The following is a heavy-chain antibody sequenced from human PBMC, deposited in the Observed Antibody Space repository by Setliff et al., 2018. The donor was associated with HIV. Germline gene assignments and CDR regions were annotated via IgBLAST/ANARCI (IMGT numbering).Heavy chain of an antibody. J-gene: IGHJ4*02. CDR1: GYSFSSFA. D-gene: IGHD1-26*01. V-gene: IGHV1-3*01. Sequence: ASVKVSCKASGYSFSSFAMHWVRQAPGQRLEWMAWINAVNGNTKYSQKFQGRVTITKDTSASTAYMELSSLRSEDTAMYYCARGSSVGWEVLRTDYWGQGTVVTVSS. CDR2: INAVNGNT. CDR3: ARGSSVGWEVLRTDY.